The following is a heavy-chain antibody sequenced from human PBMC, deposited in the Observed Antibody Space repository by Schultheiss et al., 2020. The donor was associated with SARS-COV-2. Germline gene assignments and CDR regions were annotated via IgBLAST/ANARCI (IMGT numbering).Heavy chain of an antibody. D-gene: IGHD3-22*01. CDR2: INSDGSST. CDR3: ARGGLTYYYDTSGYFRADAFDI. J-gene: IGHJ3*02. V-gene: IGHV3-74*01. Sequence: GGSLRLSCAASGFTFDDYAMHWVRQAPGKGLEWVSHINSDGSSTSYADSVKGRFTISRDNAKNTLYLQMNSLRAEDTAVYYCARGGLTYYYDTSGYFRADAFDIWGQGTMVTVAS. CDR1: GFTFDDYA.